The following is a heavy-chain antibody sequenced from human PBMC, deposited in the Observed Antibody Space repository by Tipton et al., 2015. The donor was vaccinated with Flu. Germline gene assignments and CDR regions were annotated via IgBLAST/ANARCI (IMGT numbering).Heavy chain of an antibody. J-gene: IGHJ3*01. Sequence: TLSLTCIVSGDSISSGGYYWNWIRQPAGKGLEWIGRISSTGRTSYNASLEGRVAIQVDTSKSQFSLRLSSVTAADTAVYFCAREWELLPYDVFDVWDQGTVVTVSS. CDR2: ISSTGRT. CDR1: GDSISSGGYY. V-gene: IGHV4-61*02. CDR3: AREWELLPYDVFDV. D-gene: IGHD1-26*01.